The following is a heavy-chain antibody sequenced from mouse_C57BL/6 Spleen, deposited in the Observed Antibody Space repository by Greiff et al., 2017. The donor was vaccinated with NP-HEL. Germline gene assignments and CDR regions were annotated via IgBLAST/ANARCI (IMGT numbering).Heavy chain of an antibody. CDR1: GYAFTNYL. CDR3: ARWEYPWYFDV. Sequence: QVQLKESGAELVRPGTSVKVSCKASGYAFTNYLIEWVKQRPGQGLEWIGVINPGSGGTNYNEKFKGKATLTADKSSSTAYMQLSSLTSEDSAVYFCARWEYPWYFDVWGTGTTVTVSS. J-gene: IGHJ1*03. V-gene: IGHV1-54*01. D-gene: IGHD2-10*02. CDR2: INPGSGGT.